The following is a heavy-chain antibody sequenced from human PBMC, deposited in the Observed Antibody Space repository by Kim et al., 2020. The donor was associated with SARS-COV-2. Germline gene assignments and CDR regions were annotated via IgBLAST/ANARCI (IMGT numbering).Heavy chain of an antibody. V-gene: IGHV3-23*01. CDR3: ARGRYYNEH. CDR2: IKGSGETT. D-gene: IGHD3-10*01. J-gene: IGHJ4*02. CDR1: GFTVGIHG. Sequence: GGSLRLSCAASGFTVGIHGMSWVRQAPGKGLEWVSSIKGSGETTDYADSVKGRFTIYRDNSKNMVYLQMNSLRVDDTAVYYCARGRYYNEHWGQGTLVTVSS.